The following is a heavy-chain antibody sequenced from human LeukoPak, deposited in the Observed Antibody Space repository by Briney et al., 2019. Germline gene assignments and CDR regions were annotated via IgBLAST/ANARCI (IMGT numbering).Heavy chain of an antibody. CDR3: ARDQRGYSYGYD. J-gene: IGHJ4*02. CDR1: GGSISSGGYY. D-gene: IGHD5-18*01. CDR2: IYYSGST. V-gene: IGHV4-31*03. Sequence: SETLSLTCTVSGGSISSGGYYWSWLRQHPGKGLEWIGYIYYSGSTYYNPSLKSRVTISVDTSKNQFSLKLSSVTAADTAVYYCARDQRGYSYGYDWGQGTLVTVSS.